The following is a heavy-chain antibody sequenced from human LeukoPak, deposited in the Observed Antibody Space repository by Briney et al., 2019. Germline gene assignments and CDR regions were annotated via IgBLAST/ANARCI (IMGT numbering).Heavy chain of an antibody. CDR2: IYTSGST. V-gene: IGHV4-61*02. D-gene: IGHD1-26*01. Sequence: SETLSLTCTVSGGSISSGSYYWSWIRQPAGKGLEWIGRIYTSGSTNYNPSLKSRVTISVDTSKNQFSLKLSSVTAADTAAYYCARGGGSYFVDYWGQGTLVTVSS. CDR1: GGSISSGSYY. J-gene: IGHJ4*02. CDR3: ARGGGSYFVDY.